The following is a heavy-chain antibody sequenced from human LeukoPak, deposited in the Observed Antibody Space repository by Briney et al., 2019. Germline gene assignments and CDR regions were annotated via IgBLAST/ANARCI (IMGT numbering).Heavy chain of an antibody. CDR2: IYSGGST. CDR1: GFAVSRNY. D-gene: IGHD6-19*01. J-gene: IGHJ4*02. Sequence: QPGGSLRLSCAASGFAVSRNYMSWVRRAPGRGLEWVSVIYSGGSTYYADSVKGRFTISRDNSKNTLYLQMGSLRDEDMAVYYCAREDISGPGDYWGQGTLVTVSS. V-gene: IGHV3-66*01. CDR3: AREDISGPGDY.